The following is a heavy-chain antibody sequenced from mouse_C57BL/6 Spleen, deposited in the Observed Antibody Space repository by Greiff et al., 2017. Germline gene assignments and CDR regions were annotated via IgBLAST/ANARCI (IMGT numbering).Heavy chain of an antibody. J-gene: IGHJ1*03. CDR1: GYTFTSYW. V-gene: IGHV1-52*01. CDR2: IDPSDSET. D-gene: IGHD1-1*01. Sequence: VQLQQPGAELVRPGSSVKLSCKASGYTFTSYWMHWVKQRPIQGLEWIGNIDPSDSETHYNQKFKDKATLTVDKSSSTAYMQLSSLTSEDSAVXYCARDYYGSSAHWYFDVWGTGTTVTVSS. CDR3: ARDYYGSSAHWYFDV.